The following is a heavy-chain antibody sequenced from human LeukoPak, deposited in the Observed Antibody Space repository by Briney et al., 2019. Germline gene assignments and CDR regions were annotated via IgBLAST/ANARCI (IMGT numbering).Heavy chain of an antibody. CDR1: GFTFSSYA. CDR2: ISGSGGST. Sequence: PGGSLRLSCAASGFTFSSYAMSWVRQAPGKGLEWVSGISGSGGSTYYPDSVKGRFTISRDNSKNTLYLQMNSLRAEDTAVYYCARNYYDSGYYFDYWGQGTLVTVSS. CDR3: ARNYYDSGYYFDY. D-gene: IGHD3-22*01. J-gene: IGHJ4*02. V-gene: IGHV3-23*01.